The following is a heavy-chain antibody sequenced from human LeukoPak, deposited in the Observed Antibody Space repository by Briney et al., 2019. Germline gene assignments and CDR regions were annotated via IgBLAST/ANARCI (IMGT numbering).Heavy chain of an antibody. Sequence: GASVKVSCKASGYTFTIYYMHWVRQAPGQGLEWMGIINPSGGSTSYAQKFQGRVTMTRDTSTSTVYMELSSLRSEDTAVYYCARDIVVVPAAMPGYYYYGMDVWGQETTVTVSS. V-gene: IGHV1-46*01. CDR3: ARDIVVVPAAMPGYYYYGMDV. J-gene: IGHJ6*02. CDR2: INPSGGST. D-gene: IGHD2-2*01. CDR1: GYTFTIYY.